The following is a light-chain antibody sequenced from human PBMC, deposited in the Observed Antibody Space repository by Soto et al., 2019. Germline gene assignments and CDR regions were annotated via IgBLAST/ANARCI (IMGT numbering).Light chain of an antibody. CDR3: QQQHKTPHT. CDR1: PREDDSH. V-gene: IGKV3-20*01. J-gene: IGKJ5*01. Sequence: TDLTHAPCTRSCFPGESAPLSCRARPREDDSHLSWYQLRPGQTPSLLIYGASTRATGMPDRFIRSGSWTDFSLTIMGRKPPEFTVKYYQQQHKTPHTFGQGTRLEI. CDR2: GAS.